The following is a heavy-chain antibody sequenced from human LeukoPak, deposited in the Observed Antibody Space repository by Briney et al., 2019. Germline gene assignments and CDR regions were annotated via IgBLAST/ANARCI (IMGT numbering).Heavy chain of an antibody. Sequence: SQTLSLTRTVYGGSISSGGYYWSWIRQHPGKGLEWIGYIYYSGSTYYNPSLKSRVTISVDTSKNQFSLKLSSVTAADTAVYYCARVYFEHAFDIWGQGTMVTVSS. CDR3: ARVYFEHAFDI. CDR1: GGSISSGGYY. V-gene: IGHV4-31*03. J-gene: IGHJ3*02. CDR2: IYYSGST. D-gene: IGHD3-9*01.